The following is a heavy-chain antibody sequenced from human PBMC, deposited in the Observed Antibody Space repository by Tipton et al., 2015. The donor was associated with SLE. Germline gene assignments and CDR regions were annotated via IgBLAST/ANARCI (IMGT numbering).Heavy chain of an antibody. Sequence: SLRLSCVLSGFTHPDPAMHWVRQLPGKGLEWVAGIFWSTGNVGYAESGRGRFTISRDIARNILDLQMSSLRLDDTALYYCGKDINAGAMDVWGQGTTVVVSS. J-gene: IGHJ6*02. CDR2: IFWSTGNV. CDR3: GKDINAGAMDV. V-gene: IGHV3-9*01. CDR1: GFTHPDPA.